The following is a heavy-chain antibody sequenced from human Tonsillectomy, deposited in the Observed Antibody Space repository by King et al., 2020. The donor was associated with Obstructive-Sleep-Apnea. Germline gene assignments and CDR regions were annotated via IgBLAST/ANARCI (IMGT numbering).Heavy chain of an antibody. J-gene: IGHJ2*01. CDR3: ARRFELKGAPGGWYFDL. CDR2: IYYTGST. D-gene: IGHD3-10*01. V-gene: IGHV4-59*08. CDR1: GGSISSYY. Sequence: VQLQESGPGLVKPSETLSLTCTVSGGSISSYYWSWIRQPPGKGLEWIGYIYYTGSTNYNPSLKSRVTISVDTSKNQFSLKLSSVTAADTAVYYCARRFELKGAPGGWYFDLWGRGTLVTVSS.